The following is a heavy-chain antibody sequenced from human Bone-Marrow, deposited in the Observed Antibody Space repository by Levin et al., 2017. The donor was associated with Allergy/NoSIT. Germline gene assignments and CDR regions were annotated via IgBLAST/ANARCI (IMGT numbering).Heavy chain of an antibody. J-gene: IGHJ6*03. CDR1: GFTFSSYW. Sequence: ETLSLTCAASGFTFSSYWMSWVRQAPGKGLEWVGNIKEDGSEKYYVDSVKGRFTISRDNAENSLYVQMNSLRAEDTAVYYCARDWSGAMDVWGKGTTVSVSS. D-gene: IGHD3-10*01. V-gene: IGHV3-7*01. CDR2: IKEDGSEK. CDR3: ARDWSGAMDV.